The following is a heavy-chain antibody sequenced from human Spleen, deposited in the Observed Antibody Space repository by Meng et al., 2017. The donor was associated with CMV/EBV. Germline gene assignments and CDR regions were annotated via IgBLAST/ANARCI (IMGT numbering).Heavy chain of an antibody. CDR2: IYHRGST. J-gene: IGHJ6*02. CDR1: GGSIRTSSDH. CDR3: AKEMTRAARPLGMDV. Sequence: SETLSLTCTASGGSIRTSSDHWDWIRQAPGKGLEWIGRIYHRGSTHYNPSLQSRTTILVDMSKNHFSLNLTSVTAADTAVYFCAKEMTRAARPLGMDVWGQGITVTVSS. V-gene: IGHV4-39*07. D-gene: IGHD6-6*01.